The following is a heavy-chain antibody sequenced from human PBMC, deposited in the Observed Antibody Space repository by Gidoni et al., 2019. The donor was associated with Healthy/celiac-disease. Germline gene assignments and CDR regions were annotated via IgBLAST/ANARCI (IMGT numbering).Heavy chain of an antibody. V-gene: IGHV3-11*01. CDR2: ISSSGSTI. Sequence: QVQLVESGGGLVKPGGSLRLTCAASGFTLRDYYMSWIRQAPGKGLEWVSSISSSGSTIYYADSVKGRFTISRDNAKNSLYLQMNILRAEDTAVYYCARSPSSIAAREAFDYWGQGTLVTVSS. D-gene: IGHD6-6*01. CDR3: ARSPSSIAAREAFDY. CDR1: GFTLRDYY. J-gene: IGHJ4*02.